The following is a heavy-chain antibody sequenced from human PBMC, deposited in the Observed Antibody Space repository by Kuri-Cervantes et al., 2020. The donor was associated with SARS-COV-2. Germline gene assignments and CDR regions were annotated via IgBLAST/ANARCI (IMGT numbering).Heavy chain of an antibody. CDR1: GGSISSSSYY. Sequence: GSLRLSCTVSGGSISSSSYYWGWIRQPPGKGLEWIGSIYYSGSTYYNPSLKSRVTISVDTSKNQFSLKLSSVTAADTAVYYCARHEYDFWSGYLLDFDYWGQGTLVTVSS. D-gene: IGHD3-3*01. J-gene: IGHJ4*02. V-gene: IGHV4-39*01. CDR3: ARHEYDFWSGYLLDFDY. CDR2: IYYSGST.